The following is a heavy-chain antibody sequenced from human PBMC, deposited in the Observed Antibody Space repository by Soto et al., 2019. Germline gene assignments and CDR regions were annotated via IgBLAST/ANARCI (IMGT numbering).Heavy chain of an antibody. J-gene: IGHJ4*02. CDR1: CGSISSYY. V-gene: IGHV4-59*01. CDR3: ARGKYSSSSWGELDY. Sequence: SEPLSLTFTVSCGSISSYYWSWIRQPPGKGLEWIGYIYYSGSTNYNPSLKSRVTISVDTSKNQFSLKLSSVTAADTAVYYCARGKYSSSSWGELDYWGQGTLVTVSS. D-gene: IGHD6-6*01. CDR2: IYYSGST.